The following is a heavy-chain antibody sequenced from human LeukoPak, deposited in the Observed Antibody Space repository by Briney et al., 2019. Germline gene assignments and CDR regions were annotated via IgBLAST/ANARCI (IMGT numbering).Heavy chain of an antibody. D-gene: IGHD3-22*01. CDR3: ARRPRRNSSGKYNWFDP. J-gene: IGHJ5*02. V-gene: IGHV4-34*01. CDR2: INHSGST. Sequence: SETLSLTCAVYGGSFSGYYWSWIRQPPGKGLEWIGEINHSGSTNYNPSLKSRVTISVDTSKNQFSLKLSSVTAADTAVSYGARRPRRNSSGKYNWFDPWGQGTLVTVSS. CDR1: GGSFSGYY.